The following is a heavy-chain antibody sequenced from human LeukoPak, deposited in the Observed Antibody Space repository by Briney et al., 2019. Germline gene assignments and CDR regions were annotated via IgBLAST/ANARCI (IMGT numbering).Heavy chain of an antibody. Sequence: PSETLSLTCTVSGYSISSGYYWGWIRQPPGKGLEWIGSIYHSGSTYYNPSLKSRVTISVDTSKNQFSLKLSSVTAADTAVYYCARGREGDASQPYITMVRGVIPPHFDYWGQGTLVTVSS. D-gene: IGHD3-10*01. V-gene: IGHV4-38-2*02. CDR2: IYHSGST. CDR1: GYSISSGYY. J-gene: IGHJ4*02. CDR3: ARGREGDASQPYITMVRGVIPPHFDY.